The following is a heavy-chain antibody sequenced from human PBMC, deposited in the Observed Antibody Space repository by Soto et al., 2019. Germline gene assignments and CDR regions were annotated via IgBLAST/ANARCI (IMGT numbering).Heavy chain of an antibody. D-gene: IGHD3-3*01. Sequence: EVQLLESGGNLVQPGWSLRLSCAASGFTLSNYGMSWVRQAPGKGLEWVSAISGFGDSTYYADSVKGRFTISRDNSKSTLYLQMNSQRGEDTAIYYCAKMGVVWSEGPDFCGQGTLFTVSS. CDR1: GFTLSNYG. CDR2: ISGFGDST. CDR3: AKMGVVWSEGPDF. J-gene: IGHJ4*02. V-gene: IGHV3-23*01.